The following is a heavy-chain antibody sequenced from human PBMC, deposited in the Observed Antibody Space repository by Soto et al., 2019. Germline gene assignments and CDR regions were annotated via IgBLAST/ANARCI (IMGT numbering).Heavy chain of an antibody. Sequence: SVKIDCKSSGYNLTGWYVYRRRQAAGQGLEWMGYMNTRSGNTGYEQKFQGRVTMTRDTSISTDYMELSSLTSDDTAVYYCTASSWTGAGLDFWGQGTPVTGSS. CDR2: MNTRSGNT. J-gene: IGHJ4*01. D-gene: IGHD6-13*01. V-gene: IGHV1-8*01. CDR1: GYNLTGWY. CDR3: TASSWTGAGLDF.